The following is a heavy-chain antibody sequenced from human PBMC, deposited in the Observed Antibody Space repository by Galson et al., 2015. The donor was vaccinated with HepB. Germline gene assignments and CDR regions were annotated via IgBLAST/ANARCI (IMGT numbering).Heavy chain of an antibody. J-gene: IGHJ6*03. D-gene: IGHD2-2*02. V-gene: IGHV1-69*13. Sequence: VTVSCKASGGTFSSYAISWVRQAPGQGLEWMGGIIPIFGTANYAQKFQGRVTITADESTSTAYMELSSLRSEDTAVYYCARGGYCSSTSCYNPIYYYYYYMDVWGKGTTVTVSS. CDR1: GGTFSSYA. CDR2: IIPIFGTA. CDR3: ARGGYCSSTSCYNPIYYYYYYMDV.